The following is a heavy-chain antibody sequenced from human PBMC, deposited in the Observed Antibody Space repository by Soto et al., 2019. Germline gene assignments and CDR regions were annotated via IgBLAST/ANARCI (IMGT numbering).Heavy chain of an antibody. CDR2: IDPVDSYA. V-gene: IGHV5-10-1*01. D-gene: IGHD6-13*01. CDR1: GFSFTNYW. CDR3: ARIESIARNWFDP. Sequence: GESLKISCKGSGFSFTNYWISWVRQMPGKGPEWMGNIDPVDSYANYSPSFQGHVTFSVDTSISTAYLQWSSLKASDTAMYFCARIESIARNWFDPWGQGTLVTVSS. J-gene: IGHJ5*02.